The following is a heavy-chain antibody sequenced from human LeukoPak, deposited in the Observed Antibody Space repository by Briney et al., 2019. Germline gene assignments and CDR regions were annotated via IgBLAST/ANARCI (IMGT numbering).Heavy chain of an antibody. Sequence: PSETLPLTCTVSGGSISSSTYYWGWIRRPPGKGLEWIGSIYYSGSTYYNPSLKSRTTVSVDTSKNQFSLKLSSVTAADTAVYYCARGSTLRHYQYWGQGTLVTVSS. D-gene: IGHD3-16*01. J-gene: IGHJ4*02. CDR2: IYYSGST. CDR3: ARGSTLRHYQY. V-gene: IGHV4-39*01. CDR1: GGSISSSTYY.